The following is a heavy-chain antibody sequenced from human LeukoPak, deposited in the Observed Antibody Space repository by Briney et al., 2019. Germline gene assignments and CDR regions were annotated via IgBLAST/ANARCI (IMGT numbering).Heavy chain of an antibody. J-gene: IGHJ6*02. Sequence: ASVKVSCKASGYTFTSHGISWVRQAPGQGLEWMGGIIPIFGTANYAQKFQGRVTITADESTSTAYMELSSLRSEDTAVYYCVVVVAALADYYGMDVWGQGTTVTVSS. CDR3: VVVVAALADYYGMDV. D-gene: IGHD2-15*01. V-gene: IGHV1-69*13. CDR1: GYTFTSHG. CDR2: IIPIFGTA.